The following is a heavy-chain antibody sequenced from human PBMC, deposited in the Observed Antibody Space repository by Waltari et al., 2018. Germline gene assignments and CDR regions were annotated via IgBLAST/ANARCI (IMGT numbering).Heavy chain of an antibody. D-gene: IGHD6-6*01. CDR2: IYYSGST. Sequence: QVQLQESGPGLVKPSETLSLTCTVSGGSISSYYWSWIRQPPGKGLEWIGYIYYSGSTTYHPSLKSRVTISVDTSKNQCSLKLSSVTAADTAVYYCARVGYSSSSGGPYYYYYYMDVWGKGTTVTISS. CDR3: ARVGYSSSSGGPYYYYYYMDV. J-gene: IGHJ6*03. CDR1: GGSISSYY. V-gene: IGHV4-59*01.